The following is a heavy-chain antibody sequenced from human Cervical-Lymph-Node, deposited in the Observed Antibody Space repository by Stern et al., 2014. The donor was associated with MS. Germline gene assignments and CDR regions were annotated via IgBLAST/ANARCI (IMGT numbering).Heavy chain of an antibody. D-gene: IGHD2-15*01. J-gene: IGHJ4*02. CDR2: IYTSGST. V-gene: IGHV4-61*02. CDR1: GGPLSSGTYY. CDR3: ARGRNGFGYDS. Sequence: VQLVESGPGLVKPSQTLSLTCTVSGGPLSSGTYYWSWIRQPAGKGLEWIGRIYTSGSTDYTSSHKSRVTISVDMSKNQLSLRLTHVTAADTAVYYCARGRNGFGYDSWGQGTLATVSP.